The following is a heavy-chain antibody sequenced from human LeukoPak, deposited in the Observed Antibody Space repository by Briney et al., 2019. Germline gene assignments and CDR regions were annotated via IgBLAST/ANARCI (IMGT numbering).Heavy chain of an antibody. CDR1: GGSISSYY. J-gene: IGHJ3*02. Sequence: SETLSLTCTVSGGSISSYYWSWIRQPPGKGLEWIGYIYYSGSTNYNPSLKSRVTISVDTSKNQFSLKLSSVTAADTAVYYCARVLWFGELMDAFDIWGQGTMDTVSS. CDR2: IYYSGST. V-gene: IGHV4-59*01. CDR3: ARVLWFGELMDAFDI. D-gene: IGHD3-10*01.